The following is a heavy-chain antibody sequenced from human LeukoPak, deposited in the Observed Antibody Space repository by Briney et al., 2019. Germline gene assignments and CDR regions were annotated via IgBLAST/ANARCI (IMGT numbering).Heavy chain of an antibody. J-gene: IGHJ3*02. Sequence: ASVKVSCKTSGYIFTDYYIQWVRQAPGQGLEWIGWINTNSGDTDFAQKFHGRVTMSRDTSISTAYMDLSRLRSDDTALCYCAKLIGYCSVGSCYKAFDIWGQGTMVIVSS. CDR3: AKLIGYCSVGSCYKAFDI. V-gene: IGHV1-2*02. CDR1: GYIFTDYY. CDR2: INTNSGDT. D-gene: IGHD2-15*01.